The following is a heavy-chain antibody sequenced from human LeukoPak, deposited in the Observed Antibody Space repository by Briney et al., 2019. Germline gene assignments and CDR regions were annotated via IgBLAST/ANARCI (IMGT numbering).Heavy chain of an antibody. J-gene: IGHJ3*02. CDR2: ISSCSTYI. CDR1: GFTFSSYI. D-gene: IGHD6-13*01. Sequence: PGGSLRLSCAASGFTFSSYIMNWVRQAPGKGLEWVSYISSCSTYIFYADSVKGRFTISRDNAKNSLYLQMNSLRAEDTAVYYCARGGAAAGTDAFDIWGQGTMVTVSS. V-gene: IGHV3-21*01. CDR3: ARGGAAAGTDAFDI.